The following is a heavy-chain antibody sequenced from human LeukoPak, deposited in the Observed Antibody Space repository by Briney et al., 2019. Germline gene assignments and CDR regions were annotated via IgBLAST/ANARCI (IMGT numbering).Heavy chain of an antibody. Sequence: PGRSLRLPCAASGFTFSNFGMHWVRQAPGKGLEWVAVIWYDGSYKYNADSVKGRFTISRDNSKNMLYLRMDSLRAEDTAVYYCAKDILTGFFDYWGQGTLVTVSS. CDR2: IWYDGSYK. J-gene: IGHJ4*02. V-gene: IGHV3-33*06. CDR3: AKDILTGFFDY. CDR1: GFTFSNFG. D-gene: IGHD3-9*01.